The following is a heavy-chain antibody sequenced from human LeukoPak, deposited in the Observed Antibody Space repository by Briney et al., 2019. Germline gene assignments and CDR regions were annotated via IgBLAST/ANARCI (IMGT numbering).Heavy chain of an antibody. Sequence: SETLSLTCAVYGGSFSGYYWGWIRQPPGKGLEWIGEINHSGSTNHNPSLKSRVTISVDTSKNQFSLKVSSVTAADTAVYYCARRRYPDVPSGAFDIWGQGTMVTVSS. J-gene: IGHJ3*02. V-gene: IGHV4-34*01. D-gene: IGHD3-9*01. CDR3: ARRRYPDVPSGAFDI. CDR1: GGSFSGYY. CDR2: INHSGST.